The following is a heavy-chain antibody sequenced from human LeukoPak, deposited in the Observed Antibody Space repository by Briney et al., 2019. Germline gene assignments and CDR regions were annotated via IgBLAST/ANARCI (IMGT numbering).Heavy chain of an antibody. V-gene: IGHV4-59*01. D-gene: IGHD5-18*01. CDR1: GGSISSYY. CDR3: ASGYSYGTMGGAFDC. Sequence: SETLSLTCTVSGGSISSYYWSWIRQPPGKGLEWVGYIYFSGSTNYNPSLKSRVTISVDTSKNQFSLNLSSVTAADTAVYYCASGYSYGTMGGAFDCWGEGTLVTVPS. J-gene: IGHJ4*02. CDR2: IYFSGST.